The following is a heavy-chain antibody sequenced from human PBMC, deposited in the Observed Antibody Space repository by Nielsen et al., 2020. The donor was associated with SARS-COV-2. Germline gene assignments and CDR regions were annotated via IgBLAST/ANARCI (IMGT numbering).Heavy chain of an antibody. Sequence: GGSLRLSCAASGFTFSRYGMHWVRQAPGRGLEWVAVIWFDGSNKYYAHSVRGRFTISRDNSRNTLYLEMSSLRAEDTAVYYCARENDYTNYFEWWGQGTLVTVSS. CDR2: IWFDGSNK. CDR1: GFTFSRYG. CDR3: ARENDYTNYFEW. J-gene: IGHJ4*02. V-gene: IGHV3-33*08. D-gene: IGHD4-11*01.